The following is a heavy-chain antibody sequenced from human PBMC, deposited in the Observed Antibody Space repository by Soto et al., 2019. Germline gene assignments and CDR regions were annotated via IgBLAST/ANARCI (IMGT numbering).Heavy chain of an antibody. D-gene: IGHD3-22*01. CDR1: GGSISSGDYS. J-gene: IGHJ4*02. Sequence: SETLSLTCAVSGGSISSGDYSWNWIRQPPGKGLEWIGYIHYGGSTYYNPSLQSRVTMSVDRSRNQFSLKLNSVTAADTAVYYCARVRREYDNSGPVDYWGQGTLVTGSS. CDR2: IHYGGST. V-gene: IGHV4-30-2*01. CDR3: ARVRREYDNSGPVDY.